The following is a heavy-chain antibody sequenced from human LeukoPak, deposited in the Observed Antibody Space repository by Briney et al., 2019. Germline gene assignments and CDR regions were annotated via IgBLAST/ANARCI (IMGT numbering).Heavy chain of an antibody. J-gene: IGHJ4*02. CDR1: GGSISGSSYF. CDR2: IYYSGST. CDR3: GRQAAAGAGGDY. D-gene: IGHD6-13*01. V-gene: IGHV4-39*01. Sequence: SETLSLTCTGSGGSISGSSYFWGWIRQPPGKGLEWIGSIYYSGSTYYNPSLKSRVTISVDMSKNQFSLKLNSVTAADTAVYYCGRQAAAGAGGDYWDQGTLVTVSS.